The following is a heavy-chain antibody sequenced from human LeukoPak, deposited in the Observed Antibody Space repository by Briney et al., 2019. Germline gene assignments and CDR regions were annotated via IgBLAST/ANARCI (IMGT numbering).Heavy chain of an antibody. V-gene: IGHV3-74*01. CDR2: IKSDGSST. CDR1: GFAFRSYW. J-gene: IGHJ3*02. Sequence: GGSLRLSCAASGFAFRSYWMHWVRLPPGKGLVWVSRIKSDGSSTSYADFVKGRFTISRDNAKNTLYLQMNSLRAEDTAVYYCARGDPTVTTTGSGGLDIWGQGTMVTVSS. CDR3: ARGDPTVTTTGSGGLDI. D-gene: IGHD4-17*01.